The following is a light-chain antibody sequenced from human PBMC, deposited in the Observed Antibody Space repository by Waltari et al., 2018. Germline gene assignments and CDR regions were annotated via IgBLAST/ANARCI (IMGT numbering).Light chain of an antibody. CDR3: QKYVTLPAT. V-gene: IGKV3-20*01. CDR2: DAS. J-gene: IGKJ1*01. CDR1: QSVSRT. Sequence: EIVLTQSPGTLSLSPGDRATLSCRASQSVSRTLAWYQQKPGQAPRLLIYDASSRATGIPDSFSGSGSETDFSHTISRLEPEDFAVYYCQKYVTLPATFGQGTKVEIK.